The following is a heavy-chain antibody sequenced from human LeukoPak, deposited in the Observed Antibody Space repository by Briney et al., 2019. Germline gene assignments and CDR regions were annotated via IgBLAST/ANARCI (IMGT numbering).Heavy chain of an antibody. CDR3: ARDSGWFDY. D-gene: IGHD6-19*01. Sequence: SSETLSLTCTVSGGSISSYYWSWIRQPPGKGLEWIGYIYYSGSTNYNPSLKSRVTISVDTSKNQFSLKLSSVTAADTAVYYCARDSGWFDYWGQGTLVTVSS. V-gene: IGHV4-59*01. CDR2: IYYSGST. J-gene: IGHJ5*01. CDR1: GGSISSYY.